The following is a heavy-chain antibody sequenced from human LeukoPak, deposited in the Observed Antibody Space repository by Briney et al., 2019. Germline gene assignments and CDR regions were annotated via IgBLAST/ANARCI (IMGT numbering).Heavy chain of an antibody. CDR3: ARHSGDYSSAFDY. D-gene: IGHD1-26*01. CDR1: GGSISSSTYY. J-gene: IGHJ4*02. Sequence: PSETLSLTCSVSGGSISSSTYYWGWIRQPPGKGLEWIGSVYYSGTTTYNPSLESRVTISVDTTKNQFSLKLTSVTAADTAVYYCARHSGDYSSAFDYWGQGTLVTVSS. V-gene: IGHV4-39*07. CDR2: VYYSGTT.